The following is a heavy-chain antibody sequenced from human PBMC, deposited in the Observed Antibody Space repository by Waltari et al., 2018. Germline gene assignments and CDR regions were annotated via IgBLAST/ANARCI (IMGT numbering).Heavy chain of an antibody. V-gene: IGHV3-66*02. D-gene: IGHD3-10*01. Sequence: EVQLAESGGGLVQPGGSLRISCAASGFTVSNNYLSWVRQAPGKGLEWVSLIYSGGYTQYADSVKGRFTISRDNSKNTLYLQMNSLRVEDTGSYYCAKGPLKPRVRGALDYWGQGVLVTVSS. CDR2: IYSGGYT. CDR3: AKGPLKPRVRGALDY. CDR1: GFTVSNNY. J-gene: IGHJ4*02.